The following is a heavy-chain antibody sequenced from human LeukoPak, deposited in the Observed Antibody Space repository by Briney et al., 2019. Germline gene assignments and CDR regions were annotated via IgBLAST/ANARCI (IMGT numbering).Heavy chain of an antibody. CDR2: INPSIDST. V-gene: IGHV1-46*01. CDR3: ARDLGFMGGYYPHFDY. D-gene: IGHD3-22*01. CDR1: GYTFTSYY. Sequence: ASVKVSCKASGYTFTSYYIHWVRQAPGQGLDWMGIINPSIDSTNYAQNFQGRVTMTSDTSTSTVYMELASLRSEDTAVYYCARDLGFMGGYYPHFDYWGQGTLVTVSS. J-gene: IGHJ4*02.